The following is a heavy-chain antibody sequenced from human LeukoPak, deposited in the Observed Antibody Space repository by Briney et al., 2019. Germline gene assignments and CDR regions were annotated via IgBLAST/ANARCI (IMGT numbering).Heavy chain of an antibody. Sequence: GGALRLSCAASGFTFDDYALHWGRPAPGEGLGGVSGISWNSGSIGYADSVKGRFTISRDNAKNSLYLQMNSLRAEDTALYYCAKDTDFWSGYPYFDYWGQGTLVTVSS. CDR3: AKDTDFWSGYPYFDY. CDR2: ISWNSGSI. J-gene: IGHJ4*02. D-gene: IGHD3-3*01. V-gene: IGHV3-9*01. CDR1: GFTFDDYA.